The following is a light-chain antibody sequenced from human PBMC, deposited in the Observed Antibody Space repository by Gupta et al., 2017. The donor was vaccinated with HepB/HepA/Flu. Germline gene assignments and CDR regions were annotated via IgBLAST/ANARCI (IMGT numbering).Light chain of an antibody. J-gene: IGLJ1*01. Sequence: QSALTQPASVSGSPGQPIPISCTGTSSDIGAYNYVSWYQQHPGKAPKLMIFDVSNRPSGVSNRFSGSKSGITASLTISGLQAEDEADYYCTSYTTSSTGVFGSGTKVTVL. CDR2: DVS. CDR3: TSYTTSSTGV. V-gene: IGLV2-14*03. CDR1: SSDIGAYNY.